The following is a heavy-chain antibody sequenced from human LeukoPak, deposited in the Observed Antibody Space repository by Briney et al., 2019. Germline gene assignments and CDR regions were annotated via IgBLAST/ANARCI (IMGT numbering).Heavy chain of an antibody. CDR1: GYTFTGYY. V-gene: IGHV1-2*06. Sequence: ASVKVSCKASGYTFTGYYMHWVRQAPGQGLEWMGRINPNSGGTNYAQKFQGGVTMTRDTSISTAYMELSRLRSDDTAVYYCARDLYAGSTQIWGQGTLVTVSS. CDR3: ARDLYAGSTQI. D-gene: IGHD2-8*01. J-gene: IGHJ4*02. CDR2: INPNSGGT.